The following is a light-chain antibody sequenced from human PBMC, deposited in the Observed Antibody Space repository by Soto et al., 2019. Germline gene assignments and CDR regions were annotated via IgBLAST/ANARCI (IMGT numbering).Light chain of an antibody. Sequence: EIVLTQSPATLSVSPGERATLSCRASQSVSSSYLAWYQRKLGQAPRLLIYGASVRATGIPDRFSGSGSGTDFTLTISRLEPEDFAVYYCQQYGSSPPITFGQGTRLEIK. CDR2: GAS. CDR1: QSVSSSY. J-gene: IGKJ5*01. CDR3: QQYGSSPPIT. V-gene: IGKV3-20*01.